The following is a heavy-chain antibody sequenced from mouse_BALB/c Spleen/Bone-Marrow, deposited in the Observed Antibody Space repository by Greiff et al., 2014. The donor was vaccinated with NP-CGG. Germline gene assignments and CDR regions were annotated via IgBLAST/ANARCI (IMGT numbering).Heavy chain of an antibody. V-gene: IGHV1S137*01. Sequence: VQLQESGAELVRPGVSVKISCKGSGYTFTDYAMHWVKQSHAKSLEWIGVISTYYGDASYNQKFKGKATMTVDKSSSTAYMELARLTSEDSAIYHCARDYDYGFTYWGQGTLVTVSA. CDR2: ISTYYGDA. J-gene: IGHJ3*01. D-gene: IGHD2-4*01. CDR1: GYTFTDYA. CDR3: ARDYDYGFTY.